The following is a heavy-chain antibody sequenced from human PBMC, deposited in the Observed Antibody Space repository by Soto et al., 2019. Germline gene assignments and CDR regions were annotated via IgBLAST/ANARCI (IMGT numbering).Heavy chain of an antibody. D-gene: IGHD2-8*01. V-gene: IGHV1-69*06. CDR2: IIPIFGTA. CDR3: ASLMVYAIPRPYHYCIDL. Sequence: GVSVKVSCKASGGTFSSYAISWVRQAPGQGLEWMGGIIPIFGTANYAQKFQGRVTITADKSTSTAYMELSSLRSEDTAVYYCASLMVYAIPRPYHYCIDLWGKGTTVTVSS. J-gene: IGHJ6*04. CDR1: GGTFSSYA.